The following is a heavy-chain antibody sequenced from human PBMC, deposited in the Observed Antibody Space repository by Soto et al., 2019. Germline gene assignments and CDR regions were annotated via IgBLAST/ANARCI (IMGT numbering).Heavy chain of an antibody. J-gene: IGHJ4*02. CDR2: ISGSGGST. Sequence: GGSLRLSCAASGLTFSSYAMSWVRQAPGKGLEWVSAISGSGGSTYYADSVKGRFTISRDNSKNTLYLQMNSLRAEDTAVYYCAKVPSTTVTTNLYFDYWGQGTLVTVSS. CDR1: GLTFSSYA. CDR3: AKVPSTTVTTNLYFDY. V-gene: IGHV3-23*01. D-gene: IGHD4-17*01.